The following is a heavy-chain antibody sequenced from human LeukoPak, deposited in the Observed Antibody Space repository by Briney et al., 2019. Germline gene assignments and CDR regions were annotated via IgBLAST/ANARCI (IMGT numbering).Heavy chain of an antibody. Sequence: PGGSLRLSCAASGFTFSTYAMTWLRQAPGKGLEWVSVIYSGGSTYYADSVKGRFTISRDNSKNTLYLQMNSLRAEDTAVYYCARDPGSRYYFDYWGQGTLVTVSS. CDR2: IYSGGST. V-gene: IGHV3-66*01. CDR1: GFTFSTYA. CDR3: ARDPGSRYYFDY. J-gene: IGHJ4*02. D-gene: IGHD1-14*01.